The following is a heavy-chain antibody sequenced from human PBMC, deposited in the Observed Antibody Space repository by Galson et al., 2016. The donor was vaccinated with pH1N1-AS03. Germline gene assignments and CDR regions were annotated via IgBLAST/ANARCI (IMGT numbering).Heavy chain of an antibody. CDR1: GYNFSTYG. V-gene: IGHV1-18*04. CDR3: ARDRGFRPDTFDI. Sequence: SVKVSCKASGYNFSTYGVSWVRQAPGQGLEWMGWISGYDDDTNYAQNVAGRVTMTTDTSTSTVYMELRSLRSDDTAVYYCARDRGFRPDTFDIWGQGTWVTVSS. J-gene: IGHJ3*02. D-gene: IGHD2-15*01. CDR2: ISGYDDDT.